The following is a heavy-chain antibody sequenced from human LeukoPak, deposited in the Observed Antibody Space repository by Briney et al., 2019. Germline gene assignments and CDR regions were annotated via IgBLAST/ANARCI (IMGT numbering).Heavy chain of an antibody. CDR1: GFTFSTYW. Sequence: GGSLRPSCAASGFTFSTYWMNWVRQAPGKGLEWVAIIKQDGSEESYVDSVKGRFIISRDNAKNSLYLQMNSLRVEDTAVYYCVGGTGWRLDSWGQGTLVTVSS. D-gene: IGHD6-19*01. J-gene: IGHJ1*01. CDR2: IKQDGSEE. CDR3: VGGTGWRLDS. V-gene: IGHV3-7*05.